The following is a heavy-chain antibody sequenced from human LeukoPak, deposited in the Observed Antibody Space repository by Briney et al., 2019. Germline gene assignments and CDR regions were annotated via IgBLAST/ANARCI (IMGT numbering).Heavy chain of an antibody. CDR3: ARGNFWSGYPYYYYGMDV. CDR2: IYYSGST. CDR1: GGSISSGDYY. Sequence: SQTLSLTCTVSGGSISSGDYYWSWIRQPPGKGLEWIGYIYYSGSTYYNPSLKSRVTISVDTSKNQFSLKLSFVTAADTAVYYCARGNFWSGYPYYYYGMDVWGQGTTVTVSS. D-gene: IGHD3-3*01. J-gene: IGHJ6*02. V-gene: IGHV4-30-4*01.